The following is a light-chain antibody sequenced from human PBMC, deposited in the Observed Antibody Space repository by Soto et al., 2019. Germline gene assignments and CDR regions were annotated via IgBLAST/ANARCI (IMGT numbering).Light chain of an antibody. V-gene: IGKV3-20*01. J-gene: IGKJ4*01. Sequence: EIVLTQSPDTLSLSPGERATLSCRASQSLSSNYLAWYQQKPGQAPRLLIYGASIRATGIPDRFSGSGSGADFTLTISRLEPEDFAVFYCQHYGSSPLTFGGGTKVDIK. CDR3: QHYGSSPLT. CDR1: QSLSSNY. CDR2: GAS.